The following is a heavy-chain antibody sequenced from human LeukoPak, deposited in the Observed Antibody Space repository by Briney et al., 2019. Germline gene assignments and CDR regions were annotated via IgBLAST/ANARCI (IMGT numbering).Heavy chain of an antibody. Sequence: GASVTVSCKASGYTFTSYAMHWVRQAPGQRLEWMGWINAGNGNTKYSQKFQGRVTITRDTSASTAYMELSSLRSEDTAVYYCARRVLWFGEVGMDVWGQGTTVTVSS. D-gene: IGHD3-10*01. CDR2: INAGNGNT. CDR1: GYTFTSYA. CDR3: ARRVLWFGEVGMDV. V-gene: IGHV1-3*01. J-gene: IGHJ6*02.